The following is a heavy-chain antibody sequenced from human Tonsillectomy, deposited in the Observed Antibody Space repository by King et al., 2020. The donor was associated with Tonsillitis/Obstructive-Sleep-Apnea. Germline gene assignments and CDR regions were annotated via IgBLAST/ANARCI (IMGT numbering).Heavy chain of an antibody. Sequence: VQLVESGGGVVQPGRSLRLSCAASAFTFSSYAMHWVRQAPGKGLEWVAVISYDGSNKYYADSVKGRFTISRDNSKNTLYLQMNSLRAEDTAVYYCAREDGGVDAFDIWGQGTMVTVSS. CDR1: AFTFSSYA. CDR2: ISYDGSNK. V-gene: IGHV3-30*01. J-gene: IGHJ3*02. CDR3: AREDGGVDAFDI. D-gene: IGHD4-23*01.